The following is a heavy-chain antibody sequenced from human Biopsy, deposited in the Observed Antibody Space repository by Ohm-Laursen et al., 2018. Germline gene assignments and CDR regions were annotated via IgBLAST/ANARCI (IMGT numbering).Heavy chain of an antibody. D-gene: IGHD3-9*01. CDR3: VREPKTGTAEAWYFDL. V-gene: IGHV4-31*03. J-gene: IGHJ2*01. CDR1: GASVKTSGYF. Sequence: TLSLTCSVSGASVKTSGYFWAWIRQRPGKGLEWIGYISYNERTHYNPSLTSRLAISFDTSNNRISLQLRSVNAADTAVYYCVREPKTGTAEAWYFDLWGRGSPVTVPS. CDR2: ISYNERT.